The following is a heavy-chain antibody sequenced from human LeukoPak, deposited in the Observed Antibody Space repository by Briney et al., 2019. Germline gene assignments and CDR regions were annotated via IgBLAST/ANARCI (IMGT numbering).Heavy chain of an antibody. CDR1: GYSFTNYW. D-gene: IGHD3-16*01. V-gene: IGHV5-51*01. Sequence: GESLKISCKGSGYSFTNYWIGWVRQMPGKGLEYMGVFYPGDSDTTYSPSFQGQVTISADKSISTAYLQWSSLKASDTAMYYCARQGVGASDIWGQGTMVTVSS. CDR3: ARQGVGASDI. CDR2: FYPGDSDT. J-gene: IGHJ3*02.